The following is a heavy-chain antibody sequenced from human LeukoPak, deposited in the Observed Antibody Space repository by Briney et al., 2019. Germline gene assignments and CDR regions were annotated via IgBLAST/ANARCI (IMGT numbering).Heavy chain of an antibody. CDR2: INSDGSST. CDR1: GFTFSSYW. V-gene: IGHV3-74*01. CDR3: ARDRGGSSWDDAFDI. Sequence: PGRSLRLSCAASGFTFSSYWMHWVRQAPGKGLVWVSRINSDGSSTSYADSVKGRFTISRDNAKNTLYLQMNSLRAEDTAVYYCARDRGGSSWDDAFDIWGQGTMVTVSS. D-gene: IGHD6-13*01. J-gene: IGHJ3*02.